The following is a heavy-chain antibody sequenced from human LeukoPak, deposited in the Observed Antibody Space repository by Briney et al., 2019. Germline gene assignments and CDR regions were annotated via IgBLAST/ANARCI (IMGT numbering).Heavy chain of an antibody. Sequence: ASVKVSCKASGYTFTSCGISWVRQAPGQGLEWMGWISAYNGNTNYAQKLQGRVTMTTDTSTSTAYMELRSLRSDDTAVYYCARDPDYSGYGYFDYWGQGTLVTVSS. CDR1: GYTFTSCG. V-gene: IGHV1-18*01. CDR2: ISAYNGNT. CDR3: ARDPDYSGYGYFDY. J-gene: IGHJ4*02. D-gene: IGHD5-12*01.